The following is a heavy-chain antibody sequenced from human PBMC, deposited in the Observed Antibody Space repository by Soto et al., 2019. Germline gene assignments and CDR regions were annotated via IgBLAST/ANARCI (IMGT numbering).Heavy chain of an antibody. CDR2: IKSKTDGGTT. J-gene: IGHJ6*03. CDR3: TTGQQQLAHYYYYYMDV. Sequence: GGSLRLSCAASGLTFSNAWMSWVRQAPGKGLEWVGRIKSKTDGGTTDYAAPVKGRFTISRDDSKNTLYLQMNSLKTEDTAVYYCTTGQQQLAHYYYYYMDVWGKGTTVTVSS. D-gene: IGHD6-13*01. CDR1: GLTFSNAW. V-gene: IGHV3-15*01.